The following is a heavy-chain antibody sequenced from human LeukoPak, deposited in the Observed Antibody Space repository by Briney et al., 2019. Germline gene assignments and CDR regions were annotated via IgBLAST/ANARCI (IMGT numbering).Heavy chain of an antibody. J-gene: IGHJ4*02. CDR2: ISGSGAST. V-gene: IGHV3-23*01. D-gene: IGHD1-26*01. CDR1: RFTFSDYG. Sequence: GGSLRLSCAASRFTFSDYGMNWVRQAPGKGLEWVSGISGSGASTHYVDSVKGRFTISRDNSNNTLYLQMNNLTPEDTAVFYCARDRSTTGSYSDYWGQGTLVSVSS. CDR3: ARDRSTTGSYSDY.